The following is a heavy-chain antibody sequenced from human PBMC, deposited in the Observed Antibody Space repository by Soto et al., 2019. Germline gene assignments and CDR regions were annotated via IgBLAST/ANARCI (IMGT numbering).Heavy chain of an antibody. J-gene: IGHJ4*02. Sequence: GGSLRLSCASSGFTFSSHAMHWVRQAPGKGLEWVANIWFDGSNKNYADSVKGRFTISRDNSKNTLFLQVNSLRAEDTAIYYWARAAYTSGYYYFDHWGQGXPVTVSS. CDR2: IWFDGSNK. D-gene: IGHD6-19*01. V-gene: IGHV3-33*01. CDR1: GFTFSSHA. CDR3: ARAAYTSGYYYFDH.